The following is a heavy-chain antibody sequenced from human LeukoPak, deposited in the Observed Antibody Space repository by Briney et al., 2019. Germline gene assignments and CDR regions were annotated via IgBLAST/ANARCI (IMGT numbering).Heavy chain of an antibody. J-gene: IGHJ5*02. V-gene: IGHV1-69*05. CDR3: AREEPGIAEAGSKGGSWFDP. CDR1: GGTFSSYA. D-gene: IGHD6-13*01. Sequence: SVKVSCKASGGTFSSYAISWVRQDPGQGLEWMGGIIPIFGTANYAQKFQGRVTITTDESTSTAYMELSSLRSEDTAVYYCAREEPGIAEAGSKGGSWFDPWGQGTLVTVSS. CDR2: IIPIFGTA.